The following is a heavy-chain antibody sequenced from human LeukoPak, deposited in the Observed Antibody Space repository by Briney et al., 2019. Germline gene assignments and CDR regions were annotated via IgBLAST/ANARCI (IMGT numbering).Heavy chain of an antibody. Sequence: GGSLRLSCAASGSTFSSYWMSWVRQAPGKGLEWVANIKQDGSEKYYVDSVKGRFTISRDNAKNSLYLQMNSLRAEDTAVYYCARENTIFGVVINYWGQGTLVTVSS. V-gene: IGHV3-7*01. CDR2: IKQDGSEK. J-gene: IGHJ4*02. CDR3: ARENTIFGVVINY. CDR1: GSTFSSYW. D-gene: IGHD3-3*01.